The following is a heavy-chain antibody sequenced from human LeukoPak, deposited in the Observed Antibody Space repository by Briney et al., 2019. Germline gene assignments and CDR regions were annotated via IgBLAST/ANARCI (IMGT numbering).Heavy chain of an antibody. Sequence: GSLKVSCKSSGFTFTTYGITWVRQAPGQGLEWMGWISTYNGNTNYAQKLQGRVTMTTDTSTSTAYMELRSLRSDDTAMYYCARDRMDTGTYFDYWGQGTLVTVSS. J-gene: IGHJ4*02. CDR2: ISTYNGNT. D-gene: IGHD5-18*01. V-gene: IGHV1-18*01. CDR3: ARDRMDTGTYFDY. CDR1: GFTFTTYG.